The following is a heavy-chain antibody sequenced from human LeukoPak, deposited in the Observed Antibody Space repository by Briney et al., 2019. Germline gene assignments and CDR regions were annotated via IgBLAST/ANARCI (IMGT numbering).Heavy chain of an antibody. CDR3: ARVAERHLDYYFDY. V-gene: IGHV1-18*01. J-gene: IGHJ4*02. Sequence: ASVKVSCKASGYTFSSYGFSWVRQAPGQGLEWMGWISVYNGDTKYAQKLQGRVTMTTDTSTTTAYMELRSLRSDDTAVYYCARVAERHLDYYFDYWGQGTLVTVSS. D-gene: IGHD6-25*01. CDR1: GYTFSSYG. CDR2: ISVYNGDT.